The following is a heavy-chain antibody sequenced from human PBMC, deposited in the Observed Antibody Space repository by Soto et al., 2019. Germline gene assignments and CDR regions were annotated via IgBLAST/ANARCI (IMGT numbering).Heavy chain of an antibody. J-gene: IGHJ6*02. CDR2: IYTGGGT. V-gene: IGHV3-66*01. CDR3: AKLIESSTEWELDYYYGMDV. D-gene: IGHD1-26*01. Sequence: GGSLRLSCAASGFTVSSTYMIWVRQAPGKGLEWISVIYTGGGTKYADSVKGRFTISRDTSRNTVYLHMDSLRVEDTAVYYCAKLIESSTEWELDYYYGMDVWGQGTTVTVSS. CDR1: GFTVSSTY.